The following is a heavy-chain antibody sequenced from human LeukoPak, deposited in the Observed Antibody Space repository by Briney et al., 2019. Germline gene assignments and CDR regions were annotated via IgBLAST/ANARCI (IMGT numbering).Heavy chain of an antibody. D-gene: IGHD5-12*01. V-gene: IGHV3-21*01. Sequence: GGSLRLSCAASGFTFSSYSMNWVRQAPGKGLGWVSSISSSSSYIYYADSVKGRFTISRDNAKNSLYLQMNSLRAEDTAVYYCAREGYDSGLGNDYWGQGTLVTVSS. J-gene: IGHJ4*02. CDR2: ISSSSSYI. CDR3: AREGYDSGLGNDY. CDR1: GFTFSSYS.